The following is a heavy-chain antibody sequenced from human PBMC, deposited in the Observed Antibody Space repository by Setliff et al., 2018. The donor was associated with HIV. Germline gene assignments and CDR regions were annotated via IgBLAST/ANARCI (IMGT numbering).Heavy chain of an antibody. Sequence: GASVKVSCKASGGAFISHTFTWVRQAPGQGLEWMGRIIPILGIPSYAQKFQGRVTITADKSTNTAYMELKSLRSEDTAVYYCAKGPPAPAPGYDYYYYMDVWGKGTTVTVSS. J-gene: IGHJ6*03. V-gene: IGHV1-69*02. CDR3: AKGPPAPAPGYDYYYYMDV. CDR2: IIPILGIP. CDR1: GGAFISHT.